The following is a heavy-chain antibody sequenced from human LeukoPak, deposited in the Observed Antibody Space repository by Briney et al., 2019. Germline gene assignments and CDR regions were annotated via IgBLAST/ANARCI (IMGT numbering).Heavy chain of an antibody. Sequence: ASVKVSCKASGYTFTSYYMHWVRQAPGQGLEWMGIINPSGGSTSYAQKFQGRVTMTRDTSTSTVYMELSSLRSEDTAVYYCVRDGLKRWPIYDFWSGYPEDYWGQGTLVTVSS. CDR3: VRDGLKRWPIYDFWSGYPEDY. J-gene: IGHJ4*02. CDR2: INPSGGST. CDR1: GYTFTSYY. V-gene: IGHV1-46*01. D-gene: IGHD3-3*01.